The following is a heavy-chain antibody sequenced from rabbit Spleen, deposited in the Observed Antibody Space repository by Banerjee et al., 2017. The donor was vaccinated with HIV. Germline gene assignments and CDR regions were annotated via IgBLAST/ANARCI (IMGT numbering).Heavy chain of an antibody. Sequence: LEESGGGLVKPGGTLTLTCTVSGFSFSSNWICWVRQAPGKGLEWIACIDTNDGDTDYANWPKGRFTISMTSSTTVTLQMTSLTAADTATYFCARDTSSSFSSYGMDLWGQGTLVTVS. J-gene: IGHJ3*01. CDR1: GFSFSSNW. D-gene: IGHD1-1*01. CDR3: ARDTSSSFSSYGMDL. V-gene: IGHV1S45*01. CDR2: IDTNDGDT.